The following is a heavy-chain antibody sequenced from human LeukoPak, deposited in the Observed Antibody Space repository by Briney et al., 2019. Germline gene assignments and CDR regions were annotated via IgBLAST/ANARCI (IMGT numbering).Heavy chain of an antibody. D-gene: IGHD2-15*01. V-gene: IGHV3-23*01. Sequence: PGGSLRLSCGASGFNLSNYAMTCVGQAPGKGLEWVSTISGTGGFTTSTYYADSVKGRFTISRDNSDNKLYLQMDGLRADDTAVYGRVNVLLYAINSSLSWFDPWGQGTLVTVSS. CDR2: ISGTGGFTTST. CDR1: GFNLSNYA. J-gene: IGHJ5*02. CDR3: VNVLLYAINSSLSWFDP.